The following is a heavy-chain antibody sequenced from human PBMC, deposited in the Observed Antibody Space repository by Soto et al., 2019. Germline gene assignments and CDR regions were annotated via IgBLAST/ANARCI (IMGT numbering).Heavy chain of an antibody. Sequence: GESLKISCKGSGYSFTSYWIGWVRQMPGKGLEWMGIIYPGDSDTRYSPSFQGQVTISADKSISTAYLQWSSLKASDTAMHYCAIQTSGIAAAGAGYYYYYGMDVWGQGTTVTVSS. CDR3: AIQTSGIAAAGAGYYYYYGMDV. CDR2: IYPGDSDT. CDR1: GYSFTSYW. J-gene: IGHJ6*02. V-gene: IGHV5-51*01. D-gene: IGHD6-13*01.